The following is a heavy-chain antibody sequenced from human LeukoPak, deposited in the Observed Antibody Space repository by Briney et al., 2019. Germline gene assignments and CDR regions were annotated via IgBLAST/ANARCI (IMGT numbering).Heavy chain of an antibody. Sequence: SETLSLTCTVSGGSISSYYWSWIRQPPGMGLEWIGYIYYSGSTNYNPSLKSRVTISVDTSKNQFSLKLSSVTAADTAVYYCARYGDEDYFDYWGQGTLVTVSS. D-gene: IGHD4-17*01. CDR3: ARYGDEDYFDY. V-gene: IGHV4-59*08. CDR2: IYYSGST. CDR1: GGSISSYY. J-gene: IGHJ4*02.